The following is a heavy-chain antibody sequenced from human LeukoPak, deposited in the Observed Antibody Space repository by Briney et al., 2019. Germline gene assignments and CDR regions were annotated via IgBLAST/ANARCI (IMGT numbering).Heavy chain of an antibody. CDR3: AREIESPNYYYYYMDV. CDR2: IYYSGST. CDR1: GGSISSHY. D-gene: IGHD2/OR15-2a*01. Sequence: PSETLSLTCTVSGGSISSHYWSWIRQPPGKGLEWIGYIYYSGSTNYNPSLKSRVTISVDTSKNQSSLKLSSVTAADTAVYYCAREIESPNYYYYYMDVWGKGTTVTVSS. J-gene: IGHJ6*03. V-gene: IGHV4-59*11.